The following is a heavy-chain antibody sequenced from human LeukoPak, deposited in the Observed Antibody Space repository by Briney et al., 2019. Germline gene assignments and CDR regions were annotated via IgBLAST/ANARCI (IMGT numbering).Heavy chain of an antibody. J-gene: IGHJ4*02. CDR1: GYSISSGYY. D-gene: IGHD2-2*01. CDR3: ARGYCSSTSCYDFDY. Sequence: SETLSLTCAVSGYSISSGYYWGWIRQPPGKGLEWIGSIYHSGSTYYNPSLKSRVTISVDTSKNQFSLKLSSVTAANTAVYYCARGYCSSTSCYDFDYWGQGTLVTVSS. V-gene: IGHV4-38-2*01. CDR2: IYHSGST.